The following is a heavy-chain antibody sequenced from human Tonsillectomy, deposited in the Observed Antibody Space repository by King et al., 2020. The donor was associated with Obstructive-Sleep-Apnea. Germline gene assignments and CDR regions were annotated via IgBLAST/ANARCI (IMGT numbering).Heavy chain of an antibody. Sequence: VQLVESGGGLVQPGGSLRLSCAASGFPFSSYRMTWVRQAPGKGLEWVANIKYDGSEKYYVDSVKGRFTISKDNAKNSLYLQMNSLRAEDTAVYYCAEEKAAYYDVLTGNYNSFYFDYWGQGTPVTVSS. CDR1: GFPFSSYR. D-gene: IGHD3-9*01. J-gene: IGHJ4*02. CDR3: AEEKAAYYDVLTGNYNSFYFDY. V-gene: IGHV3-7*03. CDR2: IKYDGSEK.